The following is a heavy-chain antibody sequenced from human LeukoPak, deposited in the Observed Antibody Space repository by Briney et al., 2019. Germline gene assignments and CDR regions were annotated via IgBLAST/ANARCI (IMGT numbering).Heavy chain of an antibody. CDR1: GYTFTGYY. V-gene: IGHV1-2*02. D-gene: IGHD1-26*01. CDR2: INPNSGGT. CDR3: ASSIRGLGATLDY. Sequence: ASVKVSCKASGYTFTGYYMHWVRQAPGQGLEWMGWINPNSGGTNYAQKFQGRVTMTRDTSISTAYMELSRLRSDDTAVYSCASSIRGLGATLDYWGQGTLVTVSS. J-gene: IGHJ4*02.